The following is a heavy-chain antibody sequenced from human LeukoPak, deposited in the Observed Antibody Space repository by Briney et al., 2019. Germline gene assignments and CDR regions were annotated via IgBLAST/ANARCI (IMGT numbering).Heavy chain of an antibody. J-gene: IGHJ4*02. CDR1: GFKFSDHY. V-gene: IGHV3-72*01. Sequence: GGSLRLSCAASGFKFSDHYIDWVRQAPGKGLEWVGRSRNKASSYTTEYAASVEGRFTISRDVSESSLYLQMNSLRDEDTAVYYCARDRGYCTSDDCYRWFHYWGQGTLVIVSS. D-gene: IGHD2-8*01. CDR3: ARDRGYCTSDDCYRWFHY. CDR2: SRNKASSYTT.